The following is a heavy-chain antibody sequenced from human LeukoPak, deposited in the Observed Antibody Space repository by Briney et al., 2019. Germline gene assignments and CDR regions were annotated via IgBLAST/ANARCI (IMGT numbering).Heavy chain of an antibody. CDR2: INHSGST. CDR1: GGSFSGYY. CDR3: ARLSSGWVDAGFDY. V-gene: IGHV4-34*01. J-gene: IGHJ4*02. D-gene: IGHD6-19*01. Sequence: SETLSLTCAVYGGSFSGYYWSWIRQPPGKGLEWIGEINHSGSTNYNPSLKSRVTISVDTSKNQFSLKLSSVTAADTAVYYCARLSSGWVDAGFDYWGQGTLVTVSS.